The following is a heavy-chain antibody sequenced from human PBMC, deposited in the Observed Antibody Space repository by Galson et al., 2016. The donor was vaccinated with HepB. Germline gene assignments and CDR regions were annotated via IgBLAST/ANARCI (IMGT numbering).Heavy chain of an antibody. CDR2: ISWNSESI. CDR3: ARGLPNCSNNSCRNYFYYYGMDV. J-gene: IGHJ6*04. D-gene: IGHD2-2*01. CDR1: GFIFDDYS. V-gene: IGHV3-9*01. Sequence: SLRLSCAASGFIFDDYSMHWVRQSPGKGLEWVSGISWNSESIDYADSVKGRFSISRDKAKNSLNLQMNSLRPEDTALYYCARGLPNCSNNSCRNYFYYYGMDVWGKGTTVTVSS.